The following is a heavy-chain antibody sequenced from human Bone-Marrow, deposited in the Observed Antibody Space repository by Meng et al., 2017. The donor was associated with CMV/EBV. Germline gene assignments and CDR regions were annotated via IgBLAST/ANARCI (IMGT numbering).Heavy chain of an antibody. CDR2: INPNSGGT. V-gene: IGHV1-2*02. D-gene: IGHD1-1*01. CDR1: GYTFTGYY. CDR3: ARGAELAGWFDP. Sequence: ASVKVSCKASGYTFTGYYMHWVRQAPGQGLEWMGWINPNSGGTNYAQKFQGRVTMTRDTSNSTAYMELSRLRSDDTAVYYCARGAELAGWFDPWGQGTLVAVSS. J-gene: IGHJ5*02.